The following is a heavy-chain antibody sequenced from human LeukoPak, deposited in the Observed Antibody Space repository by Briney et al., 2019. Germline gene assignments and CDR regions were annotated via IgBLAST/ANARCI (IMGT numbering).Heavy chain of an antibody. D-gene: IGHD1-1*01. V-gene: IGHV4-39*07. CDR3: ARDAGHQVSRTNYYAMDV. CDR1: GGSISSSTYY. Sequence: PSETLSLTCTVSGGSISSSTYYWGWVRQPPGKGLEWIGSMCYSGSTYYNPSLKSRVTISVDTSKNQFSLKLSSVTAADTAVYSCARDAGHQVSRTNYYAMDVWGQGTTVTVSS. J-gene: IGHJ6*02. CDR2: MCYSGST.